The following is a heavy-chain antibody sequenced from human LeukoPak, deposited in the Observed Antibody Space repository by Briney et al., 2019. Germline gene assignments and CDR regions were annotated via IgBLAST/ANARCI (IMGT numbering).Heavy chain of an antibody. D-gene: IGHD3-10*01. CDR2: INPNNGGT. V-gene: IGHV1-2*02. CDR3: GSWDDGSGSYSPYY. Sequence: ASVKVSCKASGYTFTGYYIHWVRQAPGQGLEWLGWINPNNGGTKFAQKFQGRVTMTRDTSISTAYMELGGLGSDDTAVYYCGSWDDGSGSYSPYYWGQGTLVTVSS. CDR1: GYTFTGYY. J-gene: IGHJ4*02.